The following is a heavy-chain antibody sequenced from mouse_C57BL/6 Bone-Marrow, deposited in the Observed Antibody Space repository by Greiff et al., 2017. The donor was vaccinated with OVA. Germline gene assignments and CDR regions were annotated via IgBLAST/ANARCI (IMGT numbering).Heavy chain of an antibody. CDR1: GYTFTSYW. J-gene: IGHJ3*01. CDR3: ARVGAWFAY. Sequence: QVQLQQPGAELVRPGSSVKLSCKASGYTFTSYWMPWVKQRPIQGLEWIGNIDPSDSETHYNQKFKDKATLTVDKSSSTAYMQLSSQTSEVSAVDCCARVGAWFAYWGQGTLVTVSA. CDR2: IDPSDSET. V-gene: IGHV1-52*01. D-gene: IGHD1-1*02.